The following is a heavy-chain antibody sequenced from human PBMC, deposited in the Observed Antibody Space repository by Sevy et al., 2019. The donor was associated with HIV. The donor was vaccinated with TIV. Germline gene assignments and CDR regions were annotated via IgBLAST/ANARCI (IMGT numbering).Heavy chain of an antibody. V-gene: IGHV3-30*18. J-gene: IGHJ6*02. CDR2: ISYDGNNK. CDR1: GFIFSSSG. Sequence: GGSLRLSCAASGFIFSSSGMHWVRQAPGKGLEWVAVISYDGNNKYYADSVKGRFNISRDNSKNTLYLQMNSLRAEDTALYYCAKDLGGRLVPTRGMDVWGQGTTVTVSS. D-gene: IGHD3-9*01. CDR3: AKDLGGRLVPTRGMDV.